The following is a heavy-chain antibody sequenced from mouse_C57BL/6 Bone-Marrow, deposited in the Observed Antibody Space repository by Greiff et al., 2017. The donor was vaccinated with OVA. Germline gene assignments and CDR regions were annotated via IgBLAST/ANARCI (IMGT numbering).Heavy chain of an antibody. CDR3: VGLRSCFAY. CDR2: IYPYNGVS. D-gene: IGHD2-4*01. V-gene: IGHV1-31*01. CDR1: GYSFTGYY. Sequence: VQLQQSGPELVKPGASVKISCKASGYSFTGYYMHWVKQSHGNILDWIGYIYPYNGVSSYNQKFKCKATLTVHKSSSTAYMELRSLTSEVSALFYYVGLRSCFAYWGQGTLVTVSA. J-gene: IGHJ3*01.